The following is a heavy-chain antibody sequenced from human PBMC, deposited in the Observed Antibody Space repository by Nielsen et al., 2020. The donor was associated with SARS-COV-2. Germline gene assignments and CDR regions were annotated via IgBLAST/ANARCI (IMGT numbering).Heavy chain of an antibody. V-gene: IGHV3-23*01. CDR2: ISGGGSMT. CDR1: GFTFNTYA. D-gene: IGHD4-23*01. J-gene: IGHJ4*02. CDR3: ARLIRWLNY. Sequence: GESLKISCAASGFTFNTYAMSWFRQAPGKGLEWVSAISGGGSMTYFADSVKGRFTISRDNSENTLYLQMNSLRAEDTAVYYCARLIRWLNYWGQGTLVTVSS.